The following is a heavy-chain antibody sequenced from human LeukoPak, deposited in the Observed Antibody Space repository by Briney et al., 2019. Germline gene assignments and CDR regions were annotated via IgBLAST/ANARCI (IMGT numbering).Heavy chain of an antibody. D-gene: IGHD3-3*01. CDR2: ISAYNGNT. CDR3: ARGARSGPALDAFDI. J-gene: IGHJ3*02. CDR1: GYTFTSYG. Sequence: GASVKVSCKASGYTFTSYGISWVRQAPGQGLEWMGWISAYNGNTNYAQKLQGRVTMTTDTSTSTAYMELRSLRSDDTAVYYCARGARSGPALDAFDIWGQGTMVTVSS. V-gene: IGHV1-18*01.